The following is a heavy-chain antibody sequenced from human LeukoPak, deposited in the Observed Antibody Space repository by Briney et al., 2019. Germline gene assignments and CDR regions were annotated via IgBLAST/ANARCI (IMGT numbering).Heavy chain of an antibody. Sequence: SVKVSCKASGGTFSSYAISWVRQAPGQGLEWMGGIIPIFGTANYAQKFQGRVTIAADESTSTAYMELSSLRSEDTAVYYCARDVDRSMPFDYWGQGTLVTVSS. CDR2: IIPIFGTA. D-gene: IGHD2-2*01. CDR3: ARDVDRSMPFDY. V-gene: IGHV1-69*13. J-gene: IGHJ4*02. CDR1: GGTFSSYA.